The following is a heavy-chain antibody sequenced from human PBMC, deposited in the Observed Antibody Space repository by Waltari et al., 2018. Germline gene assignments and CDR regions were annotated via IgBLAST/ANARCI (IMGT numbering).Heavy chain of an antibody. CDR1: GFILSNYD. J-gene: IGHJ4*02. CDR3: VKERGITSSPENYFDS. V-gene: IGHV3-23*01. Sequence: EVQLLESGGGLVQPGGSLRLSCTASGFILSNYDMNWVRQAPGKGLEWVSGVTADGRSIFYADSVRGRFTVSRDNSKSTLYLQMNSLRADDTAVYYCVKERGITSSPENYFDSWGQGTLVTVS. D-gene: IGHD3-10*01. CDR2: VTADGRSI.